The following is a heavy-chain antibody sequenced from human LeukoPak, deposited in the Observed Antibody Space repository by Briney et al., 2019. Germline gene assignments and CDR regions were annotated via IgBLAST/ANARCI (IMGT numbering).Heavy chain of an antibody. D-gene: IGHD3-10*01. Sequence: GGSLRLSCAASGFTFSNYAMSWVRQAPGKGLEWVSTISDSGDSTYYPDSVKGRFTISRDNYKNTLSLQMDSLRAEDAAIYYCAKVPYSDYGSGRPPFMDVWGQGTTVVVSS. CDR1: GFTFSNYA. J-gene: IGHJ6*02. V-gene: IGHV3-23*01. CDR3: AKVPYSDYGSGRPPFMDV. CDR2: ISDSGDST.